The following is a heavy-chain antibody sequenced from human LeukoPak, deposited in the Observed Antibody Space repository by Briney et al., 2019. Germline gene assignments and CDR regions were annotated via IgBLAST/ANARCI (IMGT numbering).Heavy chain of an antibody. V-gene: IGHV3-23*01. D-gene: IGHD3-22*01. CDR2: ISGSGGST. J-gene: IGHJ4*02. CDR3: AKENYASSGYYYGGH. Sequence: GGSLRLSCAASGFTFSSYAMSWVRQAPGTGLHRTSAISGSGGSTYYADSVKGWFIIIRDNFKNTLYLQMNSLRAEDTAVYYCAKENYASSGYYYGGHWGQGTLVTVSS. CDR1: GFTFSSYA.